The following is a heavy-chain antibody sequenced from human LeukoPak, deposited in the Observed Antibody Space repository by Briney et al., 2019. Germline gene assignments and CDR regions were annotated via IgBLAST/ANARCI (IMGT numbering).Heavy chain of an antibody. CDR2: IYYTGNT. J-gene: IGHJ5*02. Sequence: SDTLSLTCTVSGGSIRSSNYYWAWLRPPPGKGLEWIGSIYYTGNTYYNQYLNRRITIAVETSNTQMSLKLRYVTAADTAVYYCANQNTIPTRPWFDPWGQGTMVTVSS. CDR3: ANQNTIPTRPWFDP. CDR1: GGSIRSSNYY. D-gene: IGHD1-14*01. V-gene: IGHV4-39*01.